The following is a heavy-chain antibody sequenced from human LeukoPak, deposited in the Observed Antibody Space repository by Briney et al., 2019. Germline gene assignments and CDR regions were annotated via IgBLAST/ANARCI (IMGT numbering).Heavy chain of an antibody. V-gene: IGHV3-23*01. CDR3: VIWGDYDVLTGYYVPDY. CDR2: ITGSGTST. J-gene: IGHJ4*02. CDR1: GFTFSNYA. D-gene: IGHD3-9*01. Sequence: GASLRLSCVASGFTFSNYAMSWVRQAPGKGLEWVSAITGSGTSTYYADSLKGRFTISRDDSKNTVFLQMNSLRHEDTAIYYCVIWGDYDVLTGYYVPDYWGQGTLVTVSS.